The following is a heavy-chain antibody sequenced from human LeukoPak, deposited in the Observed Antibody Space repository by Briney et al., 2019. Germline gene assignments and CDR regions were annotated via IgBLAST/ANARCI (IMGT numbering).Heavy chain of an antibody. Sequence: SETLSLTCTVSGGTISSYYWSWIRQPPGKGLEWIWYIYYSGSTNYNPSLKSRVTILVDTSKNQFSLKLSSVTAADTAVYYCARMEDGSGSYDYWGQGTLVTVSS. V-gene: IGHV4-59*01. J-gene: IGHJ4*02. CDR1: GGTISSYY. D-gene: IGHD3-10*01. CDR3: ARMEDGSGSYDY. CDR2: IYYSGST.